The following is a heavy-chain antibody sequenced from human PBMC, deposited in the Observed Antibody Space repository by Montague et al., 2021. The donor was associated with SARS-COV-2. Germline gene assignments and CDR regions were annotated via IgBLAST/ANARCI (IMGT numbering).Heavy chain of an antibody. CDR2: IYYSGGT. CDR3: ARTSLASASCRFDP. CDR1: GGPTNNFY. J-gene: IGHJ5*02. D-gene: IGHD3-16*02. Sequence: SETLSLTCTVSGGPTNNFYWSWIRQPPGKGLEWIGYIYYSGGTDYNPSLKSRVTISIDTSKNQLSLNLTSVTAADTGAYYCARTSLASASCRFDPWGQGTLVTVSS. V-gene: IGHV4-59*01.